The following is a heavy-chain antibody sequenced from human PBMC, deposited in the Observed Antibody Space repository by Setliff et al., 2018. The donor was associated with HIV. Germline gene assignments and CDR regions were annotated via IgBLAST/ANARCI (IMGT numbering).Heavy chain of an antibody. D-gene: IGHD2-8*01. CDR2: VYYSGST. CDR3: AGHKSVLQTLMTWFDP. Sequence: SETLSLTCTVSGGSIRNIDYYWGWIRQPPGKGLEWIGTVYYSGSTYYNNSVKCRVTISVDRSKNQFSLKLSSVTAADTAVYYCAGHKSVLQTLMTWFDPCGQGTLVTVSS. J-gene: IGHJ5*02. CDR1: GGSIRNIDYY. V-gene: IGHV4-39*01.